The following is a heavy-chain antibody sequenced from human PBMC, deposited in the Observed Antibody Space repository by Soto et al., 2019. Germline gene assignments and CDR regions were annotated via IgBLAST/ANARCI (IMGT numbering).Heavy chain of an antibody. CDR3: ARRDYYDSSGYYPYFDY. J-gene: IGHJ4*02. D-gene: IGHD3-22*01. CDR1: GGSIVSGGYC. V-gene: IGHV4-31*03. CDR2: IYYSGST. Sequence: SETLSLTCTVSGGSIVSGGYCCVWIRQQPWRGLEWIGYIYYSGSTYYNPSLKSRVTISVDTSKNQFSLKLSSVTAADTAVYYCARRDYYDSSGYYPYFDYWGQGTLVTVSS.